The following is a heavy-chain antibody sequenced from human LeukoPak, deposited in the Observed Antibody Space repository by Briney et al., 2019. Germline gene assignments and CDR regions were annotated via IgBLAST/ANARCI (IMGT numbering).Heavy chain of an antibody. CDR1: GFTVSSNY. CDR3: ARIQTGQIDY. V-gene: IGHV3-53*01. D-gene: IGHD7-27*01. J-gene: IGHJ4*02. Sequence: GGSLRLSCAASGFTVSSNYMSWVRQAPGKGLEWVSVIYSGGSTYYADSVKGRFTISRDNSKNTLYLQMNSLGAEDTAVYYCARIQTGQIDYWGQGTLVTVSS. CDR2: IYSGGST.